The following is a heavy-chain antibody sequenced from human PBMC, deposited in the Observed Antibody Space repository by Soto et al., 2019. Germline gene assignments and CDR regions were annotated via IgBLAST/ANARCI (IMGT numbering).Heavy chain of an antibody. V-gene: IGHV3-33*01. CDR1: GFTFSSYG. J-gene: IGHJ6*02. CDR2: IWYDGSNK. D-gene: IGHD3-10*01. CDR3: ARIRVEGVHYYYGMDV. Sequence: GGSLRLSCAASGFTFSSYGMHWVRQAPGKGLEWVAVIWYDGSNKYYADSVKGRFTISRDNSKNTLYLQMNSLRAEDTAVYYCARIRVEGVHYYYGMDVWGQGTTVTVSS.